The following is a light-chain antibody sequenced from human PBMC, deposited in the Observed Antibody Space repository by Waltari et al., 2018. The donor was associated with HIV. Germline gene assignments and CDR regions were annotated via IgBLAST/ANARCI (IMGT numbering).Light chain of an antibody. J-gene: IGKJ3*01. CDR3: QQYGSSPGT. V-gene: IGKV3-20*01. CDR2: GAS. Sequence: EIVLTQSPGTLSSSPGERATLSCRASQSVSSSHLAWYQQIPGQSPRLLIYGASSRPTGIPDRFRGSGSGTDFTLTITRLEPEDFAMYYCQQYGSSPGTFGPGTKVDVK. CDR1: QSVSSSH.